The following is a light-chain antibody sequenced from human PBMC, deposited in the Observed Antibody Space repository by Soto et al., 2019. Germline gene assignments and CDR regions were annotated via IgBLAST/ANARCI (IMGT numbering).Light chain of an antibody. V-gene: IGKV1-5*01. CDR3: QQYNSYPWT. CDR2: GAS. J-gene: IGKJ1*01. CDR1: QSISSW. Sequence: DIQMTQSPSTLSASVGDRVTITCRASQSISSWLAWYQQKPGEAPNLLIFGASTLQSGVPSRFSGSGSGTEFTLAISSLQPDDVATYYCQQYNSYPWTFGQGTKVDIK.